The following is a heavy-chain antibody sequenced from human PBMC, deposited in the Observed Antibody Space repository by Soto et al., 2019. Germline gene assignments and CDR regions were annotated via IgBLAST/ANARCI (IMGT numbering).Heavy chain of an antibody. D-gene: IGHD2-15*01. V-gene: IGHV3-23*01. CDR2: ISGSGGST. J-gene: IGHJ4*02. CDR3: AKNLGYCSGGSCFLYFDY. Sequence: GGSLRLSCAASGFTFSSYAMSWVRQAPGKGLEWVSAISGSGGSTYYADSVKGRFTISRDNSKNTLYLQMNSLRAEDTAVYYCAKNLGYCSGGSCFLYFDYWGQGTLVTVSS. CDR1: GFTFSSYA.